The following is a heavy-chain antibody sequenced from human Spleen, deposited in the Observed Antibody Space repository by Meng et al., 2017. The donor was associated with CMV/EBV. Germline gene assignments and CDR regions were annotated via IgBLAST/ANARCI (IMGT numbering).Heavy chain of an antibody. D-gene: IGHD1-26*01. Sequence: ASVKVSCKASGYSFTGYYIHWVRQAPGQGLEWMGWINPHSGGTNYAQRFQGRVTMTRDTSISTAYMELNRLRSDDTAVYYCARFPVGATARHYWGQGTLVTVSS. CDR3: ARFPVGATARHY. CDR2: INPHSGGT. J-gene: IGHJ4*02. V-gene: IGHV1-2*02. CDR1: GYSFTGYY.